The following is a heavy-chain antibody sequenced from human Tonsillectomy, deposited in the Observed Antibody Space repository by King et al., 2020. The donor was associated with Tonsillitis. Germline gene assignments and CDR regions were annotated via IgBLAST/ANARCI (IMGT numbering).Heavy chain of an antibody. D-gene: IGHD6-13*01. CDR1: GFTFSSYG. V-gene: IGHV3-30*02. J-gene: IGHJ4*02. Sequence: VQLVQSGGGVVQPGGSLRLSCAASGFTFSSYGMHWVRQAPGKGLEWVASIRYGGSNKYYADSVKGRFTISRDNSKNTLYLQMNSLRAEDTAVYYCAKVGRPGVAAAVDYWGQGTLVTVSS. CDR3: AKVGRPGVAAAVDY. CDR2: IRYGGSNK.